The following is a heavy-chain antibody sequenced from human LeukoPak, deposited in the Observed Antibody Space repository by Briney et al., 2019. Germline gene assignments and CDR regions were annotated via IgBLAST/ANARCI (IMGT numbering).Heavy chain of an antibody. Sequence: GGSLRLSCAVSGITFSNAWMSWVRQAPGKGLEWVCRIKKKADGGTTDYGAPVQGRFTISRDDSKNTLYLQMNSLKIEDTAVYYCTPAGYNYGYHALHMWGQGAVVTVSS. J-gene: IGHJ3*02. CDR3: TPAGYNYGYHALHM. D-gene: IGHD5-18*01. V-gene: IGHV3-15*01. CDR1: GITFSNAW. CDR2: IKKKADGGTT.